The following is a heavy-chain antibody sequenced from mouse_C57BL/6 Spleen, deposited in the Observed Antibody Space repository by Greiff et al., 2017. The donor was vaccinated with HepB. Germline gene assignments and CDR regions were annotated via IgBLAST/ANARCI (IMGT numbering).Heavy chain of an antibody. CDR3: TSYGYDGNYFDY. Sequence: QVQLKQSGAELVRPGASVTLSCKASGYTFTDYEMHWVKQTPVHGLEWIGAIDPETGGTAYNQKFKGKAILTADKSSSTAYMELRSVTSEDSAVYYCTSYGYDGNYFDYWGQGTTLTVSS. CDR2: IDPETGGT. D-gene: IGHD2-2*01. J-gene: IGHJ2*01. CDR1: GYTFTDYE. V-gene: IGHV1-15*01.